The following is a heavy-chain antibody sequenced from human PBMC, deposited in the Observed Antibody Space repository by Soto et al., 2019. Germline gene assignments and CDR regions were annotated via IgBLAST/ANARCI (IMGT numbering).Heavy chain of an antibody. CDR2: IYYTGNT. Sequence: SETLSLTFTVSGSSISSYYWSWIRQPPGKGLEWIGYIYYTGNTNYDPSLKSRVTISVDLSKSQFSLKLRSVTAADTAVYYCARGPNYDFWSGYFRGWGQGNLVTV. V-gene: IGHV4-59*01. CDR1: GSSISSYY. J-gene: IGHJ4*02. CDR3: ARGPNYDFWSGYFRG. D-gene: IGHD3-3*01.